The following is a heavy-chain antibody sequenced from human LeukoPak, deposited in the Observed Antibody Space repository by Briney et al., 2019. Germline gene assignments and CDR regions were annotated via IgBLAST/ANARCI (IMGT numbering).Heavy chain of an antibody. CDR2: INHSGST. J-gene: IGHJ6*02. CDR3: ARMEQLYYYYYYGMDV. V-gene: IGHV4-34*01. D-gene: IGHD6-6*01. Sequence: SETLSLTCTVSGGSISSYYWSWIRQPPGKGLEWIWEINHSGSTNYNPSLKSRVTISVDTSKNQFSLKLSSVTAADTAVYYCARMEQLYYYYYYGMDVWGQGTTVTVSS. CDR1: GGSISSYY.